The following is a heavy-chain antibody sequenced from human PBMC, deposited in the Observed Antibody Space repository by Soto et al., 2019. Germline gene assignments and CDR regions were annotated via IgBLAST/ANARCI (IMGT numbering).Heavy chain of an antibody. CDR1: GFTFSNYG. V-gene: IGHV3-33*01. CDR2: IWYDGNNK. D-gene: IGHD2-21*01. CDR3: ARGLHSLFDY. Sequence: QPGGSLRLSCAASGFTFSNYGMHWVRQAPGKGLEWVAVIWYDGNNKYYADSVKGRFTISRDNPNNTLYVQMTSLRAEDTAVYYCARGLHSLFDYWGQGTLVTVSS. J-gene: IGHJ4*02.